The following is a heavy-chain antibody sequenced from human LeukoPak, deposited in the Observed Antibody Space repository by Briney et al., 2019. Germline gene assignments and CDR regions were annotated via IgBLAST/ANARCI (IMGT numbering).Heavy chain of an antibody. CDR1: GLTFSSYT. J-gene: IGHJ4*02. V-gene: IGHV3-48*01. CDR2: ISSSSSTI. D-gene: IGHD6-13*01. CDR3: ARDSGYSILDY. Sequence: GGSLRLSCAASGLTFSSYTMNWVRQVPGKGLEWVSYISSSSSTIYYADSVKGRFTISRDNAKNSLYLQMNSLRAEDTAVYYCARDSGYSILDYWGQGTLVTVSS.